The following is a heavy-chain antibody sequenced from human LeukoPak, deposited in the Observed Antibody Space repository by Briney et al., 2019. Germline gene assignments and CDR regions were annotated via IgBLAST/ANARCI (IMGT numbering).Heavy chain of an antibody. J-gene: IGHJ4*02. V-gene: IGHV3-7*01. CDR3: ARDPWYGSGSYSIDY. Sequence: GGSLRLSCAASGFTFSSYWMSWVRQAPGKGLEWVANIKQDGSEKYYVDSVKGRFTISRDNAKNSLYLQMNSLRAEDTAVYYCARDPWYGSGSYSIDYWGQGTLVTVSS. CDR1: GFTFSSYW. CDR2: IKQDGSEK. D-gene: IGHD3-10*01.